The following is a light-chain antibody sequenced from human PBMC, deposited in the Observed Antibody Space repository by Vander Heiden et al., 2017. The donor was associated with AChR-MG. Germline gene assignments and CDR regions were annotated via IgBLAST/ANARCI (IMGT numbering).Light chain of an antibody. Sequence: DIQTTLYPSSLSAYVGDTVTITCRSSQIISSSSNWYQQKPGKAPKLLFYAASSLQSAVPSRFSGSGSGTDFTLIIRSLQPVDFATYYCQQSYSTPFTFGPGTKVDIK. V-gene: IGKV1-39*01. CDR3: QQSYSTPFT. J-gene: IGKJ3*01. CDR2: AAS. CDR1: QIISSS.